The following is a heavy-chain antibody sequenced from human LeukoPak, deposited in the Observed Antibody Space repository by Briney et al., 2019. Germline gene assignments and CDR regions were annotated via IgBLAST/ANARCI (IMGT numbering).Heavy chain of an antibody. Sequence: PGGSLRLSCAASGFTFSSYGMHWVRRAPGKGLEWVAVISYDGSNKYYADSVKGRFTISRDNSKNTLYLQMNSLRAEDTAVYYCAGFLAYFDYWGQGTLVTVSS. J-gene: IGHJ4*02. CDR1: GFTFSSYG. CDR3: AGFLAYFDY. CDR2: ISYDGSNK. D-gene: IGHD3-10*01. V-gene: IGHV3-30*03.